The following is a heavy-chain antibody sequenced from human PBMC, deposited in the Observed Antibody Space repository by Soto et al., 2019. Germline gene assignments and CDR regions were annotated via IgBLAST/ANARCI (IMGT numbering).Heavy chain of an antibody. Sequence: HPGGSLRLSCAASGFTFSGSPMHWVRQASGKGLEWVGRIRSKANGYATAYAASVKGRFTISRDDSKNTAYLQMNSLKTEDTAVYYCTRPRGGTNYFDYWGQGTLVTVS. CDR3: TRPRGGTNYFDY. D-gene: IGHD1-1*01. CDR2: IRSKANGYAT. CDR1: GFTFSGSP. J-gene: IGHJ4*02. V-gene: IGHV3-73*01.